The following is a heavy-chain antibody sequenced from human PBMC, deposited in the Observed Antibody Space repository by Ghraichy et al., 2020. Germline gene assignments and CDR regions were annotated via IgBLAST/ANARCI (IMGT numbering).Heavy chain of an antibody. J-gene: IGHJ6*02. CDR2: INPNSGGT. CDR1: GYTFTGYY. Sequence: ASVKVSCKASGYTFTGYYMHWVRQAPGQGLEWMGWINPNSGGTNYAQKFQGRVTMTRDTSISTAYMELSRLRSDDTAVYYCARVVLRFLEQYYYGMDVWGQGTTVTVSS. CDR3: ARVVLRFLEQYYYGMDV. D-gene: IGHD3-3*01. V-gene: IGHV1-2*02.